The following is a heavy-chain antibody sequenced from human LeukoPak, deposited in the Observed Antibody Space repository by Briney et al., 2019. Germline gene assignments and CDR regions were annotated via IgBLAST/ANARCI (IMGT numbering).Heavy chain of an antibody. CDR2: TYYRSTWYN. Sequence: SQTLSLTCAISGDSVSSNSVTWNWIRQPPSRGLEWLGRTYYRSTWYNDYAVSVRGRITVDPDTSKNQFSLHLNSVTPEDTAVYYCARRLTQYDCFDPWGQGILVTVSS. V-gene: IGHV6-1*01. D-gene: IGHD2-2*01. CDR1: GDSVSSNSVT. J-gene: IGHJ5*02. CDR3: ARRLTQYDCFDP.